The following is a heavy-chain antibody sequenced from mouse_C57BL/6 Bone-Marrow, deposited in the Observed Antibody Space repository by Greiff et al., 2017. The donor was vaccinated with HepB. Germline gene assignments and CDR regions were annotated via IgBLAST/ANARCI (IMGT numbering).Heavy chain of an antibody. Sequence: VKLVESGAELVRPGASVTLSCKASGYTFTDYEMHWVKQTPVHGLEWIGAIDPETGGTAYNQKFKGKAILTADKSSSTAYMELRSLTSEDSAVYYCTRWGGSSWFAYWGQGTLVTVSA. CDR1: GYTFTDYE. J-gene: IGHJ3*01. V-gene: IGHV1-15*01. D-gene: IGHD1-1*01. CDR3: TRWGGSSWFAY. CDR2: IDPETGGT.